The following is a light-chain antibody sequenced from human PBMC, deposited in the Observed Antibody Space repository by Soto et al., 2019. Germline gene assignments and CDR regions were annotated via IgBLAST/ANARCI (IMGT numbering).Light chain of an antibody. V-gene: IGLV2-14*01. CDR3: SSYTSSSIPKV. J-gene: IGLJ3*02. CDR1: SSDVGGYNY. CDR2: EVS. Sequence: QSALTQPASVSGSPGQSITISCTGTSSDVGGYNYVSWYQQHPGKAPKLMIYEVSNRPSGVSNRFSGSKSGNTASLTISGLQAEDEADYYCSSYTSSSIPKVFGGGTKLT.